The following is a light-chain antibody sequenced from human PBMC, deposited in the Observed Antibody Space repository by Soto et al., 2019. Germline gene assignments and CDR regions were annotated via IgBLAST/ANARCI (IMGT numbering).Light chain of an antibody. CDR1: SSDVGGYNY. Sequence: QSVLTQPASVSGSPGQSITISCTGTSSDVGGYNYVSWYQHHPGKAPKLMIFEVSNRPLGVSNRFSGSKSGNTASLTISGLQAEDEADYYCSSYTSSSTLVYVFGTGTKVTVL. J-gene: IGLJ1*01. CDR3: SSYTSSSTLVYV. V-gene: IGLV2-14*01. CDR2: EVS.